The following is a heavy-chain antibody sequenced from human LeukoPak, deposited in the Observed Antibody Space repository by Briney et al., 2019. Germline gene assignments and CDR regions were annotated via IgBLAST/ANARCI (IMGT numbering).Heavy chain of an antibody. CDR2: ISHSGDT. Sequence: SETLSLTCAVSDYPISSGYFWGWIRQAPGQGLEWIATISHSGDTYFNPSLKSRTIVSIDTSKNQFSLKLTSVTAADTAVYYCAREHCGGGYCYFLDYWGQGTLVTVSS. D-gene: IGHD2-21*01. CDR3: AREHCGGGYCYFLDY. CDR1: DYPISSGYF. J-gene: IGHJ4*02. V-gene: IGHV4-38-2*02.